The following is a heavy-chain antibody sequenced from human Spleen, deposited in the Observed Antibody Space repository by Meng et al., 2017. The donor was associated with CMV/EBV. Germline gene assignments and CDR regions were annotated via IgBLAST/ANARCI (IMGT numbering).Heavy chain of an antibody. J-gene: IGHJ4*02. CDR3: ARGSAVAGITSPFY. CDR2: INHSGST. CDR1: GGSISGYD. V-gene: IGHV4-34*01. D-gene: IGHD6-19*01. Sequence: AVYGGSISGYDWSWIRQPPGKGLEWIGEINHSGSTNYNPSLKSRVTISVDTSKNQFSLKLSSVTAADTAVYYCARGSAVAGITSPFYWGQGTLVTVSS.